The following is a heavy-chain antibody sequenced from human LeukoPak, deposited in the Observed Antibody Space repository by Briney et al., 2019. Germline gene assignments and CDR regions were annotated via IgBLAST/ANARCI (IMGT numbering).Heavy chain of an antibody. CDR2: INPNSGGT. D-gene: IGHD3-10*01. CDR1: GYTFTGYY. J-gene: IGHJ6*03. Sequence: ASVKVSCKASGYTFTGYYMHWVRQAPGQGLEWMGWINPNSGGTNYAQKFQGRVTMTRDTSISTAYMELSRLRSDDTAVYYCARALGFGEAYYYYYYYMDVWGKGTTVTVSS. CDR3: ARALGFGEAYYYYYYYMDV. V-gene: IGHV1-2*02.